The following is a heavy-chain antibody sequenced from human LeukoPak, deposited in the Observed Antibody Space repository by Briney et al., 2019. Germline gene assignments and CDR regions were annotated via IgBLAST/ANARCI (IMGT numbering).Heavy chain of an antibody. Sequence: GGSLRLSCAASGFTFSSSAMSWVRQAPGKGLEWVSAISNNGGYTYYADSVQGWFTISRDNPKSTLWLQMNSLRAEDTAVYYCAKQLGYCSDGSCYFPYWGQGTLVTVSS. CDR3: AKQLGYCSDGSCYFPY. J-gene: IGHJ4*02. CDR1: GFTFSSSA. D-gene: IGHD2-15*01. CDR2: ISNNGGYT. V-gene: IGHV3-23*01.